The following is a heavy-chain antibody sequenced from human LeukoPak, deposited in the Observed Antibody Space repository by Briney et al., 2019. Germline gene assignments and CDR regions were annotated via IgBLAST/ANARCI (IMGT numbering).Heavy chain of an antibody. Sequence: SGTLSLTCAVSSGSIFSNNWWSWVRQPPGKGLEWIGQIFHSGSTSYSPSLKSRVTISVDKSKNQFSLKLSSVTAADTAVYYCARHGTYYYGSGSYAPHYYYYMDVWGKGTTVTISS. J-gene: IGHJ6*03. D-gene: IGHD3-10*01. V-gene: IGHV4-4*02. CDR2: IFHSGST. CDR1: SGSIFSNNW. CDR3: ARHGTYYYGSGSYAPHYYYYMDV.